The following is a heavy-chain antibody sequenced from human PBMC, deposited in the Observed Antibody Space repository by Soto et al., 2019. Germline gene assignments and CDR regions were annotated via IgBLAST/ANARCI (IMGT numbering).Heavy chain of an antibody. CDR2: MNPNSGNT. Sequence: ASVKVSCKASGYTFTSYDINWVRQATGQGLEWMGWMNPNSGNTGYAQKFQGRVTMTRNTSISTAYMELSSLRSEDTAVYYCARWRKDYYDSSGYYFVYYYYGMDVWGQGTTVTVS. D-gene: IGHD3-22*01. CDR3: ARWRKDYYDSSGYYFVYYYYGMDV. J-gene: IGHJ6*02. V-gene: IGHV1-8*01. CDR1: GYTFTSYD.